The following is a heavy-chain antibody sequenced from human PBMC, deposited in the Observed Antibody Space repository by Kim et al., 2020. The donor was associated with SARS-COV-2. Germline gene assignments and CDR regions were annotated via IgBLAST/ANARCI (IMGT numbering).Heavy chain of an antibody. Sequence: SQTLSLTCAISGDSVSSNSAAWNWIRQSPSRGLEWLGRTYYRSKWYNDYAVSVKSRITINPDTSKNQFSLQLNSVTPEDTAVYYCALMYSSSWYDPPGARGFDYWGQGTLVTVSS. V-gene: IGHV6-1*01. CDR3: ALMYSSSWYDPPGARGFDY. J-gene: IGHJ4*02. CDR1: GDSVSSNSAA. D-gene: IGHD6-13*01. CDR2: TYYRSKWYN.